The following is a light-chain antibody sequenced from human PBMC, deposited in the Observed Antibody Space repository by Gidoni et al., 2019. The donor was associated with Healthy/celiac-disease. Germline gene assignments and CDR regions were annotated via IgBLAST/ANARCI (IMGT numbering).Light chain of an antibody. V-gene: IGKV2-28*01. CDR1: QILLHSNGYNY. CDR2: LGS. Sequence: DIVMTQSPLSLPVTPGEPASISCRSSQILLHSNGYNYLDWYLQKPGQSPQILIYLGSNRASGVPERFSGSGSGTDFRLKISRVEAEDVGVYYGMQALQKSLTFGGGTKVEIK. CDR3: MQALQKSLT. J-gene: IGKJ4*01.